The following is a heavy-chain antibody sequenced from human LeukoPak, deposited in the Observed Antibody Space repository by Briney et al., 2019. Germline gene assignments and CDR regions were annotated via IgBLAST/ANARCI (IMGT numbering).Heavy chain of an antibody. CDR3: SRGPRFDP. CDR2: VKPNSGDT. Sequence: ASVKVSCKTSGYSFNIYEINWVRQATGQGLEWMGWVKPNSGDTDYAQKFQERLTMTRNPSISTAYMELSGLRLEDTAVYYCSRGPRFDPWGQGTQVTVSS. J-gene: IGHJ5*02. CDR1: GYSFNIYE. V-gene: IGHV1-8*01.